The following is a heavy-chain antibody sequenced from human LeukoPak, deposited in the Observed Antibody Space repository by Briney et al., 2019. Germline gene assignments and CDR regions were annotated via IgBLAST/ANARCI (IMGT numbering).Heavy chain of an antibody. CDR2: ITGDGAT. D-gene: IGHD6-25*01. J-gene: IGHJ5*02. CDR1: GFTFTNSA. CDR3: AKGAAAGLVDWFDP. V-gene: IGHV3-23*01. Sequence: PGGSLRLSCAVSGFTFTNSAMRWVRQAPGKGLQWVSSITGDGATYYADSVRGRFMLSRDTSKNTLYLQMNSLTAEDTALYYCAKGAAAGLVDWFDPWGQGTLVTVSS.